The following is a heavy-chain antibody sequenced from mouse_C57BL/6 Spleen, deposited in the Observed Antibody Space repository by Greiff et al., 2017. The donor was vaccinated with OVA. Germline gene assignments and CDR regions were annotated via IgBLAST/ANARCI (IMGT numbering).Heavy chain of an antibody. CDR2: VYPYNGGT. CDR3: AREGITTVVATDWYFDV. D-gene: IGHD1-1*01. Sequence: EVMLVESGPVLVKPGPSVKISCKASGFTFTDYYMHWVKQSHGKSLEWIGLVYPYNGGTSYNQKFKGKATLTVDTSSSTAYMELNSLTSEDSAVYYCAREGITTVVATDWYFDVWGTGTTVTVSS. V-gene: IGHV1-36*01. CDR1: GFTFTDYY. J-gene: IGHJ1*03.